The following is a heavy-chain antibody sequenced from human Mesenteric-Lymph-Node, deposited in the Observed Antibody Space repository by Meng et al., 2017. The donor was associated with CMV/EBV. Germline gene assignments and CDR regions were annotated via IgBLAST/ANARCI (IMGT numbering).Heavy chain of an antibody. D-gene: IGHD6-6*01. J-gene: IGHJ3*01. CDR2: IYYTGST. CDR1: GFTFSSYW. V-gene: IGHV4-59*01. Sequence: ESLKISCAASGFTFSSYWMSWVRQAPGKGLEWLGNIYYTGSTNHNPSLKSRVNISVDTSKNEFSLTLRSVTAADTATYYCARWHSSSATVFGVAMAFDVWGRGTMVTVSS. CDR3: ARWHSSSATVFGVAMAFDV.